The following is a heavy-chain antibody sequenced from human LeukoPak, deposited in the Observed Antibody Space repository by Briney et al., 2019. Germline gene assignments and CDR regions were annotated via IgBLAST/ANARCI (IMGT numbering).Heavy chain of an antibody. CDR1: GFTFSSYS. J-gene: IGHJ4*02. CDR3: ARNRITMVRGSYFNNYYFDY. D-gene: IGHD3-10*01. Sequence: PGGSLRLSCAASGFTFSSYSMNWVRQAPGKGPEWVSSISSSSSYIYYADSVKGRFTISRDNAKNSLYLQMNSLRAEDTAVYYCARNRITMVRGSYFNNYYFDYWGQGALGTVSS. CDR2: ISSSSSYI. V-gene: IGHV3-21*01.